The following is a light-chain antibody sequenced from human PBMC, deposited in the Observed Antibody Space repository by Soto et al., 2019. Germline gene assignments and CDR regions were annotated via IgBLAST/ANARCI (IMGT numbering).Light chain of an antibody. CDR2: GNT. CDR3: QSYDTSLSGYVI. J-gene: IGLJ2*01. V-gene: IGLV1-40*01. CDR1: SSNIGARYD. Sequence: QAVVTQPPSVSGAPGQRVTISCTGSSSNIGARYDVHWYQHLPGTAPKLLIYGNTNRPSGVPDRFSGSKSGTSASLAITGLQAEDEADYSCQSYDTSLSGYVIFGGGTKLTVL.